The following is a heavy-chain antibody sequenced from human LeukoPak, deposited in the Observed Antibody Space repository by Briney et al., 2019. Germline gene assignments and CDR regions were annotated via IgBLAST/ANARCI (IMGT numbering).Heavy chain of an antibody. D-gene: IGHD3-3*01. V-gene: IGHV3-30*18. Sequence: GGSLRLSCAASGFTFSNYGMHWVRQAPGKGLEWVAVISCHGSNKYHADSVKGRFTISRDNSKNTLYLQMNSLRAEDTAVYYCAKTSFGPDSDAFDIWGPGTMVTVSS. CDR2: ISCHGSNK. J-gene: IGHJ3*02. CDR1: GFTFSNYG. CDR3: AKTSFGPDSDAFDI.